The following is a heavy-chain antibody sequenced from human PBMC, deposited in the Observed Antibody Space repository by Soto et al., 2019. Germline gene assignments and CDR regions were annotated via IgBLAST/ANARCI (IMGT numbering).Heavy chain of an antibody. Sequence: ASVKVSCKASGYTFTSYGISWVRQAPGQGLEWMGWISACNGNTNYAQKLQGRVTMTTDTSTSTAYMELRSLRSDDTAVYYCARANYGYYTSTIDYWGQGTLVTVSS. D-gene: IGHD3-3*01. V-gene: IGHV1-18*01. CDR1: GYTFTSYG. CDR2: ISACNGNT. CDR3: ARANYGYYTSTIDY. J-gene: IGHJ4*02.